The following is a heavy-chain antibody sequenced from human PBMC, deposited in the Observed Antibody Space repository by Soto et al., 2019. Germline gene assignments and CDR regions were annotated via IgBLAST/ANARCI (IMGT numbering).Heavy chain of an antibody. D-gene: IGHD4-17*01. CDR3: TRRSYGDYAYYYYYYMDV. V-gene: IGHV3-73*01. CDR2: IRSKANSYAT. J-gene: IGHJ6*03. Sequence: GGSLRLSCAASGFTFSGSAMHWVRQASGKGLEWVGRIRSKANSYATAYAASVKGRFTISRDDSKNTAYLQMNSLKTEDTAVYYCTRRSYGDYAYYYYYYMDVWGKGTTVTVSS. CDR1: GFTFSGSA.